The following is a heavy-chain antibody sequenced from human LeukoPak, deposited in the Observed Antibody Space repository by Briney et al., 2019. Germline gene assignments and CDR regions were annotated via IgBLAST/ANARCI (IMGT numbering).Heavy chain of an antibody. CDR2: ISGSGSRI. J-gene: IGHJ4*02. CDR3: AKDYNWGTY. D-gene: IGHD7-27*01. V-gene: IGHV3-11*01. CDR1: GFTFSDYY. Sequence: GGSLRLSCAVSGFTFSDYYMNWFRQAPGKGLEWVSYISGSGSRIYYADSVKGRFTISRDNAKNALYLQMNSLGAEDTAVYYCAKDYNWGTYWGQGTLVTVSS.